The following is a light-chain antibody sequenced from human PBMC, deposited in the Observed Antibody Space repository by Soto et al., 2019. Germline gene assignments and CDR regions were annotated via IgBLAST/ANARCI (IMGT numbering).Light chain of an antibody. V-gene: IGKV1-39*01. CDR1: QSISRY. CDR2: AAS. CDR3: QQNYRATPWT. Sequence: DIQMTQSPSSLSASVGDRITITCRASQSISRYLNWYQHKPGKAPKLLINAASSLERGVPSRFSGGGSGTDFTLNISSLQPDDFATYYCQQNYRATPWTFGQGTKVDTK. J-gene: IGKJ1*01.